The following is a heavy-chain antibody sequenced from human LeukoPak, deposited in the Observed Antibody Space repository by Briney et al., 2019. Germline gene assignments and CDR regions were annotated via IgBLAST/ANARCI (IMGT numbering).Heavy chain of an antibody. D-gene: IGHD3-10*01. CDR3: ARHAVFTMVLGANIDY. V-gene: IGHV4-39*01. J-gene: IGHJ4*02. Sequence: PSETLSLTCAVSGGSISSNSNYWAWIRQPPGKGLEWIGSIYDSGSTYYNPSLKSRVTVSVDTSKKQLSLKLSSVTAADTAVYYCARHAVFTMVLGANIDYWGQGTQVTVSS. CDR1: GGSISSNSNY. CDR2: IYDSGST.